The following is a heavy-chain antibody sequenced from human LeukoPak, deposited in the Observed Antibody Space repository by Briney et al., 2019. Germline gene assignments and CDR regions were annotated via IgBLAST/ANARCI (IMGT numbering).Heavy chain of an antibody. D-gene: IGHD1-1*01. CDR3: TRQKDAGTFDY. J-gene: IGHJ4*02. CDR1: GFTFSGSA. CDR2: IRSKANSYAT. Sequence: GGSLRLSCAASGFTFSGSAMHWVRQASGKGLEWVGRIRSKANSYATAYAASVKGRFTISRDDSKNTAYLQMNSLKTEDTAVYYCTRQKDAGTFDYWGQGTLVTVSS. V-gene: IGHV3-73*01.